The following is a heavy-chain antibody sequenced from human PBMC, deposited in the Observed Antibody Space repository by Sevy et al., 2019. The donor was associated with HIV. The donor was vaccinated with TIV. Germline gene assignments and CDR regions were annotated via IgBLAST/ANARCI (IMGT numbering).Heavy chain of an antibody. CDR2: IRGKTNGGTV. Sequence: GESLKISCAGSGFTVSDGWMYWVRQAPGRGLEWVGHIRGKTNGGTVDYAAPVKGRFTISSDDSKNTLYLQMNSLKTEDTALYYCATRLYDYWGQGTLVTVSS. D-gene: IGHD2-8*01. CDR1: GFTVSDGW. CDR3: ATRLYDY. J-gene: IGHJ4*02. V-gene: IGHV3-15*01.